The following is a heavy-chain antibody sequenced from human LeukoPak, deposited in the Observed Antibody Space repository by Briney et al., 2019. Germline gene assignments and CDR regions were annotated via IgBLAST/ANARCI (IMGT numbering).Heavy chain of an antibody. J-gene: IGHJ5*02. CDR1: GFTFSNYW. CDR3: ARDLGQYYDTSDNWFDP. V-gene: IGHV3-74*01. Sequence: GSLRLSCAASGFTFSNYWMHWVRQAPGKGLVWVSRINSDGINTSYADSVKGRFTISRDNAKNALNLQMNSLRAEDTAVYYCARDLGQYYDTSDNWFDPWGQGTLVTVSS. D-gene: IGHD3-22*01. CDR2: INSDGINT.